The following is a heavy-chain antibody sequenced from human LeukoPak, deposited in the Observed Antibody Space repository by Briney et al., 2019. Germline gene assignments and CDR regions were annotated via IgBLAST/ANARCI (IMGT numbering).Heavy chain of an antibody. J-gene: IGHJ4*02. CDR2: ISASGNPM. V-gene: IGHV3-48*03. CDR3: AKDGGSGILY. D-gene: IGHD3-10*01. Sequence: PGGSLRLPCAASGFTFSNYEMNWVRQAPGKGLEWISYISASGNPMFYADSVKGRFTISRDNAKNSLYLQMNSLRAEDTAIYYCAKDGGSGILYWGQGTLVTVSS. CDR1: GFTFSNYE.